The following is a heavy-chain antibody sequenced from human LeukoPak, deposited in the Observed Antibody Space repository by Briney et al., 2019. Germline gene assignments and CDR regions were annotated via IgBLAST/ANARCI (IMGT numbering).Heavy chain of an antibody. V-gene: IGHV3-11*01. J-gene: IGHJ6*02. CDR3: VYGGNSRLDYYYYGMDV. Sequence: GGSLRLFCAASGFTFSDYYMSWIRQAPGKGLEWVSYISSSGSTIYYADSVKGRFTISRDNAKNSLYLQMNSLRAEDTAVYYCVYGGNSRLDYYYYGMDVWGQGTTVTVSS. D-gene: IGHD4-23*01. CDR1: GFTFSDYY. CDR2: ISSSGSTI.